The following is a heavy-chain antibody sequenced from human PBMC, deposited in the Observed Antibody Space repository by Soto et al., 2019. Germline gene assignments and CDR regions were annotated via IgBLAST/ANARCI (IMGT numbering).Heavy chain of an antibody. CDR1: GYTFTSYD. CDR3: AVREVLAAEECDY. CDR2: MNPNSGNT. V-gene: IGHV1-8*01. J-gene: IGHJ4*02. D-gene: IGHD2-15*01. Sequence: QVQLVQSGAEVKKPGASVKVSCKASGYTFTSYDINWVRQATGQGLEWMGWMNPNSGNTGYAQKFQGRVNMTRNTSISTAYMELSSLRSEDTAVYYCAVREVLAAEECDYWGQGTLVTVSS.